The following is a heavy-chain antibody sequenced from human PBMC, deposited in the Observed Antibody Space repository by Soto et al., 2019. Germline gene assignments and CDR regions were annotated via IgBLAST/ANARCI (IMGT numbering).Heavy chain of an antibody. CDR2: SNAGNGNT. V-gene: IGHV1-3*01. D-gene: IGHD3-10*01. Sequence: QVQLLQSGAEVREPVASVRVSCTTSGYTFTKYNIHWLRQAPGQSLECMGWSNAGNGNTRYSQRCQGRVNMTADTSERVAHMAMASLTTEDTGTYFSASADRNYFGVADFFESWGQGTLVLVS. CDR1: GYTFTKYN. J-gene: IGHJ4*02. CDR3: ASADRNYFGVADFFES.